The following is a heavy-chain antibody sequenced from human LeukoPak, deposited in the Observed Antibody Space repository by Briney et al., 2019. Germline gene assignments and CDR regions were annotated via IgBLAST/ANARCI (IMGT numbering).Heavy chain of an antibody. CDR1: GFIFSNAW. V-gene: IGHV3-15*07. D-gene: IGHD5-24*01. CDR2: IKSKTDGGTT. CDR3: IRYGYNLAEYYQH. J-gene: IGHJ1*01. Sequence: GGSLRLSCAASGFIFSNAWMNWVRQARGKGLEWVGHIKSKTDGGTTDYAAPVKGRFTISRDDSKNTLYLQMNSLKTEDTAVYYCIRYGYNLAEYYQHWGQGTLVTVSS.